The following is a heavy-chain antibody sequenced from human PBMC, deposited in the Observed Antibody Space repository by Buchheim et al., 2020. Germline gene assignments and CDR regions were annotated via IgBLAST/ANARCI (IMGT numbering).Heavy chain of an antibody. CDR1: GFTFSSYA. D-gene: IGHD2-15*01. V-gene: IGHV3-30*04. CDR2: ISYDGSNK. CDR3: ARDVVGAYLGGVDV. Sequence: QVQLVESGGGVVQPGRSLRLSCAASGFTFSSYAMHWVRQAPGKGLEWVAVISYDGSNKYYADSVKGRFTISRDNSKNTLYLQMNSLRAEDTAVYYCARDVVGAYLGGVDVWGQGTT. J-gene: IGHJ6*02.